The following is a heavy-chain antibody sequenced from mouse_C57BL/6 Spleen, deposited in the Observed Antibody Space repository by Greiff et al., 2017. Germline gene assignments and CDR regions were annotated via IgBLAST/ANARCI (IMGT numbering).Heavy chain of an antibody. V-gene: IGHV1-55*01. CDR3: ARARYGNDY. CDR2: IYPGSGST. CDR1: GYTFTSYW. Sequence: QVQLQQPGAELVKPGASVKMSCKASGYTFTSYWITWVKPRPGQGLGWIGDIYPGSGSTNYNEKFKSKATLTVDTSSSTDYMQLSSLTSEDSAVYYCARARYGNDYWGQGTTLTVSS. D-gene: IGHD2-10*02. J-gene: IGHJ2*01.